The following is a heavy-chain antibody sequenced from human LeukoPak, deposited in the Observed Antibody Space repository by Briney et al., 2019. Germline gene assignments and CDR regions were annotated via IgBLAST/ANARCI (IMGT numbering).Heavy chain of an antibody. CDR1: GYSISSGYY. CDR2: IYHSGST. CDR3: MRHGGSLTFGGVIVLYYFDY. D-gene: IGHD3-16*02. Sequence: PSETLSLTCAVSGYSISSGYYWGWIRQPPGKGLVWIGSIYHSGSTYYNPSLKSRVTISVDTSKNQFSLRLSSVTAADTAVYYCMRHGGSLTFGGVIVLYYFDYWGQGTLVTVSS. V-gene: IGHV4-38-2*01. J-gene: IGHJ4*02.